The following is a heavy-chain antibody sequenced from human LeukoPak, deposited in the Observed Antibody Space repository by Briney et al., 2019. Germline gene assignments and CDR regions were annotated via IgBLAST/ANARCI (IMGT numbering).Heavy chain of an antibody. CDR3: ARAKRYYDSSGYYGY. Sequence: PGGSLRLSCAASGFTFSSYWMSWVRQAPGKGLEWVANIKQDGSEKYYVDSVKGRFTISRDNAKNSLYLQMNSLRAEDTAVYYCARAKRYYDSSGYYGYWGQGTLVTVSS. CDR2: IKQDGSEK. D-gene: IGHD3-22*01. J-gene: IGHJ4*02. V-gene: IGHV3-7*05. CDR1: GFTFSSYW.